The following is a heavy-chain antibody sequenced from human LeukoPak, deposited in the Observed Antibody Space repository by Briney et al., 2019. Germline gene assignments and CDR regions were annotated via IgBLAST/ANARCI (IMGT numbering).Heavy chain of an antibody. Sequence: ASVKVSCKASGYTFTGYYMHWVRQAPGQGLEWIGWINPNSGGTNYAQKFQGRVTMTRDTSISTAYMELSRLRSDDTAVYYCARDVGTGSYHYYYMDVWGKGTTVTVSS. CDR1: GYTFTGYY. V-gene: IGHV1-2*02. J-gene: IGHJ6*03. CDR3: ARDVGTGSYHYYYMDV. D-gene: IGHD1-1*01. CDR2: INPNSGGT.